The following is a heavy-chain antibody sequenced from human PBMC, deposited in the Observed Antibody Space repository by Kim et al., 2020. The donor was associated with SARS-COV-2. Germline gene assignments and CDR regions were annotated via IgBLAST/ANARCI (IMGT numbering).Heavy chain of an antibody. CDR1: GFTFSSYA. V-gene: IGHV3-30-3*01. CDR2: ISYDGSNK. D-gene: IGHD6-6*01. Sequence: GGSLRLSCAASGFTFSSYAMHWVRQAPGKGLEWVAVISYDGSNKYYADSVKGRFTISRDNSKNTLYLQMNSLRAEDTAVYYCAKGIAARLADYYFDYWG. J-gene: IGHJ4*01. CDR3: AKGIAARLADYYFDY.